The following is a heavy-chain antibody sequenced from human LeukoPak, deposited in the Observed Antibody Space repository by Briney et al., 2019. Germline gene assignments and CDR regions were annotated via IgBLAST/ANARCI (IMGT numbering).Heavy chain of an antibody. CDR3: ARLSGRIRVALDDY. CDR1: GFTFSSYS. CDR2: ISSSSSYI. Sequence: PGGSLRLSCAASGFTFSSYSMNWVRQAPGKGLEWVSSISSSSSYIYYADSVKGRFTISRDNAMNSLYLQMNSLRAEDTAVYYCARLSGRIRVALDDYWGQGTLVTVSS. D-gene: IGHD2-15*01. V-gene: IGHV3-21*01. J-gene: IGHJ4*02.